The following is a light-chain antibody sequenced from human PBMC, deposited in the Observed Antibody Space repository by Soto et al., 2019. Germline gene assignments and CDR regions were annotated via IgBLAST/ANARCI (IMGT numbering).Light chain of an antibody. V-gene: IGKV1-5*03. CDR1: QSTSSW. Sequence: DIQMTQSSSILSASVGDRVTITCRASQSTSSWLACYQQTPGKAPKFLIYKASNLESGVPSRFSGSGSGTEFTLTISSLQLDGFASSYWQQNNSFWTLGQGTKVEVK. CDR3: QQNNSFWT. CDR2: KAS. J-gene: IGKJ1*01.